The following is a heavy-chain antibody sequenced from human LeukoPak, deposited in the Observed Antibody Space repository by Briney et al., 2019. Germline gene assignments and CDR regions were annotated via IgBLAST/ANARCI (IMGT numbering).Heavy chain of an antibody. CDR1: GFSFSSST. CDR2: ISSFSNYI. Sequence: GGSLRLSCVASGFSFSSSTMTWVRQAPGKGLEWVTSISSFSNYIDYADSLKGRFTISRDNAKNSLYLQMNSLRTEDTAVYYCARAKWGYYFDYWGQGTVVTVSS. V-gene: IGHV3-21*01. D-gene: IGHD1-26*01. CDR3: ARAKWGYYFDY. J-gene: IGHJ4*02.